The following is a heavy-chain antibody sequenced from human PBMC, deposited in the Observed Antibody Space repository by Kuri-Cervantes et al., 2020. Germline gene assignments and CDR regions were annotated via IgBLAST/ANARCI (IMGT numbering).Heavy chain of an antibody. J-gene: IGHJ4*02. V-gene: IGHV3-48*03. D-gene: IGHD6-13*01. Sequence: GGSLRLSCAVSGFTFSSYEMNWVRQAPGKGPEWLSYISSSGSTIYYADSVKGRFTISRDNAKNSLYLQMNSLRAEDTAVYYCASGGRYSSNLDYWGQGTLVTVSS. CDR3: ASGGRYSSNLDY. CDR2: ISSSGSTI. CDR1: GFTFSSYE.